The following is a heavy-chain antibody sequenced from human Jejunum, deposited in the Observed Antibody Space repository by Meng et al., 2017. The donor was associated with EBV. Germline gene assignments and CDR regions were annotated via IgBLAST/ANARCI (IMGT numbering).Heavy chain of an antibody. CDR3: AGNGYYALEY. D-gene: IGHD3-22*01. CDR2: IYHGGGT. Sequence: VKLQESGPGLVKPSETLFITCTVSGGSISDNDWWSWVRQPPGKGLEWLGEIYHGGGTNYNPSLESRVTISVDKSKNQFSLKLNSVTVADTAVYYCAGNGYYALEYWGPGILVTVSS. V-gene: IGHV4-4*02. CDR1: GGSISDNDW. J-gene: IGHJ4*02.